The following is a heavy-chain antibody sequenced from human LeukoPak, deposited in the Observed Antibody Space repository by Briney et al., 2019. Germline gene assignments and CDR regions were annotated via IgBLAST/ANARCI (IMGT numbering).Heavy chain of an antibody. Sequence: PGGSLRLSCAASGFIFSNYAMSWVRQAPGKGLQWVSAISGSGGSTYYADSVKGRFTISRDSSKNTLYLQMNRLRAEDAAVYYCAKAPVTTCSGAYCYPFDYWGQGTLVTVSS. CDR2: ISGSGGST. V-gene: IGHV3-23*01. D-gene: IGHD2-21*01. CDR3: AKAPVTTCSGAYCYPFDY. J-gene: IGHJ4*02. CDR1: GFIFSNYA.